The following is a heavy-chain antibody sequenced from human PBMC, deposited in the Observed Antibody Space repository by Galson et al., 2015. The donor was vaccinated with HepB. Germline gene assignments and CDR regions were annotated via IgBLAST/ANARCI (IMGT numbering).Heavy chain of an antibody. J-gene: IGHJ4*02. CDR3: VGSSGWLLDS. CDR2: IKQDGSEK. Sequence: SLRLSCAASGFSFSSFWMNWVRQAPGKGLEWVAIIKQDGSEKYYADSMGGRFTISRDNAENSLYLQMNSLRAEDTAVYYCVGSSGWLLDSWGQGTLVTVSS. V-gene: IGHV3-7*03. CDR1: GFSFSSFW. D-gene: IGHD6-19*01.